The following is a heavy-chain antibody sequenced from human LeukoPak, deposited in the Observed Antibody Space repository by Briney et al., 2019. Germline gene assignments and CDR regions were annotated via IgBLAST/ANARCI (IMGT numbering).Heavy chain of an antibody. CDR1: GFTFSSYW. CDR3: ARDGTYYDFWSGEYGMDV. J-gene: IGHJ6*02. CDR2: INSDGSST. V-gene: IGHV3-74*01. Sequence: GGSLRLSSAASGFTFSSYWMHWVRHAPGKGLVWVSRINSDGSSTSYADSVKGRFTISRDNAKNTLYLQMNSLRAEDTAVYYCARDGTYYDFWSGEYGMDVWGQGTTVTVSS. D-gene: IGHD3-3*01.